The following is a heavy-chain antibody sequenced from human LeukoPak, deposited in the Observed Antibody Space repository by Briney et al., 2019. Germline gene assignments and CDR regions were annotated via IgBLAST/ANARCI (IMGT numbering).Heavy chain of an antibody. Sequence: ASVKVSCKASGYTFTGYYMHWVRQAPGQGLEWMGWISAYNGNTNYAQKLQGRVTMTTDTSTSTAYMELRSLRSDDTAVYYCARGPTLLWFGEELNYFDYWGQGTLVTVSS. J-gene: IGHJ4*02. V-gene: IGHV1-18*04. CDR1: GYTFTGYY. D-gene: IGHD3-10*01. CDR2: ISAYNGNT. CDR3: ARGPTLLWFGEELNYFDY.